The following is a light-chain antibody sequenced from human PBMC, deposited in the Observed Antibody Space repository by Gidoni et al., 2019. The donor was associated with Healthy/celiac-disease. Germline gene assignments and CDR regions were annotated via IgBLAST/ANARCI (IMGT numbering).Light chain of an antibody. CDR1: SSDVGGYNY. Sequence: QSALTPPRSVSGSPGQSVTISCTGTSSDVGGYNYVSWYQQHPGKAPKLMIYDVSKRPSGVPDRFSGSKSGNTASLTISGLQAEDEADYYCCSYAGSYTFPFYVFGTGTKVTVL. V-gene: IGLV2-11*01. CDR2: DVS. CDR3: CSYAGSYTFPFYV. J-gene: IGLJ1*01.